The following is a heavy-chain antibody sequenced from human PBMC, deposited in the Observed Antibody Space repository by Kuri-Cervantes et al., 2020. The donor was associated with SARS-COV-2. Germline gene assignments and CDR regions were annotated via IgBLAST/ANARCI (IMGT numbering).Heavy chain of an antibody. CDR2: ISSSSSYI. J-gene: IGHJ4*02. Sequence: GESLKISCAASGFTFSSYSMNWVRQAPGKGLEWVSSISSSSSYIYYADSVKGRFTISRDNAKNSLYLQMNSLGAEDTAVYYCARDSSSPFDYWGQGTLVTVSS. CDR1: GFTFSSYS. V-gene: IGHV3-21*01. CDR3: ARDSSSPFDY. D-gene: IGHD6-6*01.